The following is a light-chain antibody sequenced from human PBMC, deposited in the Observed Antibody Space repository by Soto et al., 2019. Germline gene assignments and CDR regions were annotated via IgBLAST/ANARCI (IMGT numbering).Light chain of an antibody. CDR3: QHYNSYSAA. CDR2: KES. Sequence: QMSQSPYTLSASVGDRVTITCPTSQSISGWFSCYQQRPVTAPKLMIYKESTLETGVPSSFSGSGSGTAFTLTINNLQDDDFATYYCQHYNSYSAAFGQGTKVDIK. J-gene: IGKJ1*01. V-gene: IGKV1-5*03. CDR1: QSISGW.